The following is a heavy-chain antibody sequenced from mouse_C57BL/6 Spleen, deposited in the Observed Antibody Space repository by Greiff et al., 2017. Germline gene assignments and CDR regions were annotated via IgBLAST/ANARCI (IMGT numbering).Heavy chain of an antibody. CDR3: ARSYGNYYYAMDY. CDR2: INPNNGGT. J-gene: IGHJ4*01. D-gene: IGHD2-1*01. V-gene: IGHV1-26*01. Sequence: EVQLQQSGPELVKPGASVKISCKASGYTFTDYYMNWVKQSHGKSLEWIGDINPNNGGTSYNQKFKGKATLTVDKSSSTAYMELRSLTSEDSAVYYCARSYGNYYYAMDYWGQGTSVTVSS. CDR1: GYTFTDYY.